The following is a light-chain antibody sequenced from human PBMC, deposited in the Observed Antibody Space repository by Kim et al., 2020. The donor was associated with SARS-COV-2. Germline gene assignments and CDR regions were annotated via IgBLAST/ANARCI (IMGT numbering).Light chain of an antibody. Sequence: EVMLTQSPATLSLSPGERATLSCRASQSVRSYLAWYQQKPGQAPRLLIYDASNRATGIPARFSGSGSGTDFTLTISSLEPEDFAVYYCQQRSNWPRTFGQGTKVDIK. J-gene: IGKJ1*01. CDR1: QSVRSY. V-gene: IGKV3-11*01. CDR2: DAS. CDR3: QQRSNWPRT.